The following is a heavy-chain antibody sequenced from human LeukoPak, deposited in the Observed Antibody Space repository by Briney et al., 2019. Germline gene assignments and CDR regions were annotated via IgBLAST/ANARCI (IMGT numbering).Heavy chain of an antibody. D-gene: IGHD6-6*01. CDR2: IKQGGSEK. CDR3: ASGKYSSSSSGFDY. V-gene: IGHV3-7*01. CDR1: GFTFSNYW. Sequence: GGSLRLSCEASGFTFSNYWMSWVRQAPGKGLEWVANIKQGGSEKYYVDSVKGRFTISRDNAKNSLYLQMNSLRAEDTAVFYCASGKYSSSSSGFDYWGRRTLVTVSS. J-gene: IGHJ4*02.